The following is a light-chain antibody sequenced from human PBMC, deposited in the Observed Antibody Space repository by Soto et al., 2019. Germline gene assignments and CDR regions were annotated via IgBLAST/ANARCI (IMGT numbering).Light chain of an antibody. CDR3: QQYDNLPRYT. CDR2: DAS. J-gene: IGKJ2*01. CDR1: QDISNY. V-gene: IGKV1-33*01. Sequence: DIQMTQSPSSLSASVGDRVTITCQASQDISNYLNWYQQKPGKSPKLLIYDASNLETGVTSRFSGSGSWTDFTFTISSLQPEDIATYYCQQYDNLPRYTFGQGTKLEI.